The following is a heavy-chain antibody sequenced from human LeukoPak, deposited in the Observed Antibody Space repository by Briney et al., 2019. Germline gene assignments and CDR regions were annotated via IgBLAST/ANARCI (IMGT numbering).Heavy chain of an antibody. CDR1: GGSISSYY. CDR3: AKLTTS. CDR2: TVGGGDGT. Sequence: ETLSLTCTVSGGSISSYYWSWIRQAPGKGLEWVAVTVGGGDGTYYADSVKGRFTISRDNSNNTLYLQMNSLRAEDTAVYYCAKLTTSWGQGTLVTVSS. D-gene: IGHD4-11*01. V-gene: IGHV3-23*01. J-gene: IGHJ4*02.